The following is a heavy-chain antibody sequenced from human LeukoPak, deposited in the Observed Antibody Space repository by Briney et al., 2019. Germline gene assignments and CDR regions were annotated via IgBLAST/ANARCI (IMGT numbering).Heavy chain of an antibody. V-gene: IGHV3-21*01. J-gene: IGHJ4*02. CDR3: ARGGTPRLIKTRFDY. CDR1: GFTFSSYS. D-gene: IGHD3-16*01. CDR2: ISSSSSYI. Sequence: KSGGSLRLSCAASGFTFSSYSMNWVRQAPGKGLEWVSSISSSSSYIYYADSVKGRFTISRDNAKNSLYLQMSSLRAEDTAVYYCARGGTPRLIKTRFDYWGQGTLVTVSS.